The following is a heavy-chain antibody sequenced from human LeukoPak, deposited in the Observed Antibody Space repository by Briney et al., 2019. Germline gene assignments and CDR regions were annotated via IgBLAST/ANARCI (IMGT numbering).Heavy chain of an antibody. CDR3: ATRGHGEYYFDY. V-gene: IGHV3-48*04. J-gene: IGHJ4*02. D-gene: IGHD4-17*01. CDR2: ISSSGSTI. CDR1: GFTFSSYW. Sequence: PGGSLRLSCAASGFTFSSYWMHWVRQAPGKGLEWVSYISSSGSTIYYADSVKGRFTISRDNAKNSLYLQMNSLRAEDTAVYYCATRGHGEYYFDYWGQGTLVTVSS.